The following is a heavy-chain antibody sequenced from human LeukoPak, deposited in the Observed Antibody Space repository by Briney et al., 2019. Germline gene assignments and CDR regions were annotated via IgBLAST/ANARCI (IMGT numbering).Heavy chain of an antibody. CDR1: GFTFSSYA. J-gene: IGHJ4*02. CDR2: ISGSGGST. CDR3: AKHKMVRGVIDY. Sequence: GGSLRLSCAASGFTFSSYAMSWVRRAPGKGLEWVSAISGSGGSTYYADSVKGRFTISRDNSKNTLYLQMNSLRAEDTAVYYCAKHKMVRGVIDYWGQGTLVTVSS. D-gene: IGHD3-10*01. V-gene: IGHV3-23*01.